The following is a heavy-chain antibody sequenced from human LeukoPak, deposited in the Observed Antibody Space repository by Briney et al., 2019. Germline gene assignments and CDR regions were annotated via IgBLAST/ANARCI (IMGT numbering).Heavy chain of an antibody. Sequence: SETLSLTCTVSGGSISSSSYYWGWIRQPPGKGLEWIGSIYYSGSTYYNPSLKSRVTISVDTSKNQFPLKLSSVTAADTAVYYCARRVGGSYYYDSSGYFDYWGQGTLVTVSS. D-gene: IGHD3-22*01. CDR2: IYYSGST. V-gene: IGHV4-39*01. CDR1: GGSISSSSYY. CDR3: ARRVGGSYYYDSSGYFDY. J-gene: IGHJ4*02.